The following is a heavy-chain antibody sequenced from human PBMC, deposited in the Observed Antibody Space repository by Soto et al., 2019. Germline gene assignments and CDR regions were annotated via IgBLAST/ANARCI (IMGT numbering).Heavy chain of an antibody. J-gene: IGHJ4*02. CDR3: AKGGHDSSGGSIDY. D-gene: IGHD3-22*01. CDR1: GFTFSSYA. Sequence: EVQLLESGGGLVQPGGSLRLSCAASGFTFSSYAMSWVRQAPGEGLEWVSAISGSGGSTYYADSVKGRFTISRDNSKNTLYLQMNSLRAEDTAVYYCAKGGHDSSGGSIDYWGQGTLVTVSS. V-gene: IGHV3-23*01. CDR2: ISGSGGST.